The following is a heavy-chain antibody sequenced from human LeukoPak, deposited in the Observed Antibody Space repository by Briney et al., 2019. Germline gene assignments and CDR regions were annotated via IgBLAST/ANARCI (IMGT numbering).Heavy chain of an antibody. Sequence: GESMKISCKGSGYSFTSYWIGWVRQMPGKGLEWMGIIYPGESDTRYSPTFQGQVTISADKSISTAYLQWSSLKASDTAMYYCARQYSSSWYPYYFDYWGQGTLVTVSS. J-gene: IGHJ4*02. V-gene: IGHV5-51*01. CDR3: ARQYSSSWYPYYFDY. D-gene: IGHD6-13*01. CDR2: IYPGESDT. CDR1: GYSFTSYW.